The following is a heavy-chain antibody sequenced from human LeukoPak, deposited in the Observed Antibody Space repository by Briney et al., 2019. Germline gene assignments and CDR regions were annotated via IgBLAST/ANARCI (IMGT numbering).Heavy chain of an antibody. Sequence: ASVKVSCKASGYTFTSYGISWVRQAPGQGLEWMGWISAYNGNTNYAQKLQGRVTMTTDTSTSTACMELRSLRSDDTAVYYCARGGKGPGWDYDSSGSYFDYWGQGTLVTVSS. CDR2: ISAYNGNT. D-gene: IGHD3-22*01. CDR3: ARGGKGPGWDYDSSGSYFDY. J-gene: IGHJ4*02. CDR1: GYTFTSYG. V-gene: IGHV1-18*01.